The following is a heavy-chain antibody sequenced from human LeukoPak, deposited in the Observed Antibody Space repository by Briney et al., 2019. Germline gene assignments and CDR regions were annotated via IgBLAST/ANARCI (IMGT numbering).Heavy chain of an antibody. V-gene: IGHV1-8*03. CDR3: ARFQGYCSSTSCDY. D-gene: IGHD2-2*01. J-gene: IGHJ4*02. Sequence: ASVKVSCKASGYTFTSYDINWVRRATGQGLEWMGWTNPNSGNTGYAQKFQGRVTITRNTSISTAYMELSSLRSEDTAVYYCARFQGYCSSTSCDYWGQGTLVTVSS. CDR1: GYTFTSYD. CDR2: TNPNSGNT.